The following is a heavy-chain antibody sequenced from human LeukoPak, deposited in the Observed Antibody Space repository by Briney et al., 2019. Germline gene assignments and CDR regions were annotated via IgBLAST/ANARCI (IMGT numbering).Heavy chain of an antibody. CDR2: INNSGNKT. CDR1: GFTFSDYA. J-gene: IGHJ4*01. D-gene: IGHD3/OR15-3a*01. V-gene: IGHV3-23*01. Sequence: GGSLRLSCAASGFTFSDYAMSWVRQAPGRGLEWVSTINNSGNKTYYADSVQGRFTISRDNSKNTLYLQMNSLRVEDTALYYCAKCGRHTFGLHLYWGHGILVTLSS. CDR3: AKCGRHTFGLHLY.